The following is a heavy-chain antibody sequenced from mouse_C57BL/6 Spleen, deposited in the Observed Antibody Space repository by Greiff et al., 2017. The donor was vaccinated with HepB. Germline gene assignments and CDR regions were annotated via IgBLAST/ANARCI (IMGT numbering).Heavy chain of an antibody. CDR2: IWRGGST. Sequence: VQLQQSGPGLVQPSQSLSITCTVSGFSLTSYGVHWVRQSPGKGLEWLGVIWRGGSTDYNAAFMSRLSITKDNSKSQVFLKMNSLQADDTAIYYCATGGGLRQYAMDYWGQGTSVTVSS. V-gene: IGHV2-5*01. CDR3: ATGGGLRQYAMDY. J-gene: IGHJ4*01. CDR1: GFSLTSYG. D-gene: IGHD2-4*01.